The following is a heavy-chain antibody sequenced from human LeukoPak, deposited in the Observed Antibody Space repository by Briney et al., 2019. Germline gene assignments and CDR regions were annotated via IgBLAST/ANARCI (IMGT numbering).Heavy chain of an antibody. CDR3: ARVSGPWNRDAFDI. CDR2: ISSSSSTI. CDR1: GFTFSSYS. Sequence: PGGSLRLSCAASGFTFSSYSMNWVRQAPGKGLEWVSYISSSSSTIYYADSVKGRFTISRDNAKNSLYLQMNSLRAEDTAVYYCARVSGPWNRDAFDIWGQGTMVTVSS. J-gene: IGHJ3*02. V-gene: IGHV3-48*01. D-gene: IGHD1-1*01.